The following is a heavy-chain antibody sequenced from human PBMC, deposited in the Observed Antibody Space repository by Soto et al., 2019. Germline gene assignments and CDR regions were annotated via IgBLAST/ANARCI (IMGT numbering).Heavy chain of an antibody. V-gene: IGHV1-18*01. Sequence: ASVKVSCKASGYTFTSYGISWVRQAPGQGLEWMGWISAYNGNTNYAQKLQGRVAMTTDTSTSTAYMELRSLRSDDTAVYYCARDAIDSSAYCGGDCYINWFDPWGQGTLVTVSS. D-gene: IGHD2-21*02. CDR1: GYTFTSYG. CDR3: ARDAIDSSAYCGGDCYINWFDP. J-gene: IGHJ5*02. CDR2: ISAYNGNT.